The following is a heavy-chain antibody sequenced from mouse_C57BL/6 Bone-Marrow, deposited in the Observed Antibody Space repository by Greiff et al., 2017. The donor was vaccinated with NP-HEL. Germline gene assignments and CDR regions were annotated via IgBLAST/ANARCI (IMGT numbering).Heavy chain of an antibody. CDR3: ARERRAWFAY. CDR1: GYAFSSSW. J-gene: IGHJ3*01. CDR2: IYPGDGDT. V-gene: IGHV1-82*01. Sequence: QVQLQQSGPELVKPGASVKISCKASGYAFSSSWMNWVKQRPGKGLEWIGRIYPGDGDTKYNGKFKGKATLTADKSSSTAYMQLSSLTSEDSAVYFCARERRAWFAYWGQGTLVTVSA.